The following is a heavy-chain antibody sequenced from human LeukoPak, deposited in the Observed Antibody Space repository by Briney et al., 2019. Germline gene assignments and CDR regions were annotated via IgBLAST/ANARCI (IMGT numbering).Heavy chain of an antibody. CDR2: ISYDGSNK. CDR3: AEHRGYSSSPGHFDY. D-gene: IGHD6-6*01. CDR1: GFSFSSYG. Sequence: GGSLRLSCEASGFSFSSYGLHWVRQAPGKGLEWVAVISYDGSNKYYADSVKGRFPISRENSKNTLYLQMNSPRGRDMAVYYWAEHRGYSSSPGHFDYWGQGTLVTVSS. J-gene: IGHJ4*02. V-gene: IGHV3-30*19.